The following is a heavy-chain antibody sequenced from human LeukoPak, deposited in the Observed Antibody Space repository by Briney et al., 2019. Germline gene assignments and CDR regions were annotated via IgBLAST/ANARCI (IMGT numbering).Heavy chain of an antibody. CDR1: GGSISSYS. CDR2: IYYSGST. D-gene: IGHD3-10*02. Sequence: SETLSLTCIVSGGSISSYSWSWIRQPPGKGLEWIGYIYYSGSTDFNPSLKSRVTISVDTSKNQISLKLSSVTAADTAVYYCARVSYYVHAHYFDYWGQGTLVTVSS. V-gene: IGHV4-59*01. J-gene: IGHJ4*02. CDR3: ARVSYYVHAHYFDY.